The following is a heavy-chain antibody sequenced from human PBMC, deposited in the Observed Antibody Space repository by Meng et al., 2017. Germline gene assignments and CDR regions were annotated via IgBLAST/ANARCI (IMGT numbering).Heavy chain of an antibody. CDR3: ARDREYSYGLGWYFDL. Sequence: SETLSLTCTVSGGSVSSGSYYWSWIRQPPGKGLEWIGYIYYSGSTNYNPSLKSRVTISVDTSKNQFSLKLSSVTAADTAVYYCARDREYSYGLGWYFDLWGHGTLVTVSS. D-gene: IGHD5-18*01. J-gene: IGHJ2*01. CDR1: GGSVSSGSYY. CDR2: IYYSGST. V-gene: IGHV4-61*01.